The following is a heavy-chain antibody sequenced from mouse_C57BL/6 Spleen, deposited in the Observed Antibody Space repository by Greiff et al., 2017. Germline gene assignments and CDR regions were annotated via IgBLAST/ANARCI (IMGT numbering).Heavy chain of an antibody. CDR1: GYTFTSYW. Sequence: QVQLQQPGTELVKPGASVKLSCKASGYTFTSYWMHWVKQRPGQGLEWIGNINPSNGGTNYNEKFKSKATLTVDKSSSTAYMPLSSLTSEDSAVYYCARLKGFYWYFDVGGTGTTVTVSS. CDR2: INPSNGGT. J-gene: IGHJ1*03. CDR3: ARLKGFYWYFDV. V-gene: IGHV1-53*01.